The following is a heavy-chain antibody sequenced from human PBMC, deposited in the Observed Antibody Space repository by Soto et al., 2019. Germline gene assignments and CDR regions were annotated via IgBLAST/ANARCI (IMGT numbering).Heavy chain of an antibody. D-gene: IGHD3-22*01. J-gene: IGHJ4*02. V-gene: IGHV1-69*13. Sequence: SVKVSCKASGGTFSSYAISWLRQSPGQGLEWMGGIIPIFGTANYAQKFQGRVTITADESTSTAYMELSSLRSEDTAVYYCARDQSYYYDSSGLDAYYFDYWGQGTLVTVSS. CDR3: ARDQSYYYDSSGLDAYYFDY. CDR2: IIPIFGTA. CDR1: GGTFSSYA.